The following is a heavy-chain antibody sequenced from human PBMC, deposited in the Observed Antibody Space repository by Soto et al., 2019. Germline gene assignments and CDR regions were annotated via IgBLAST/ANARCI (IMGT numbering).Heavy chain of an antibody. CDR1: GGSFSGYY. CDR2: IYHSGGT. V-gene: IGHV4-34*01. D-gene: IGHD3-10*01. CDR3: ASLSPRITMVRGVSRWFDP. Sequence: SETLSLTCAVYGGSFSGYYWSWIRQPPGKGLEWIGEIYHSGGTNYNPSLKSRVTISVDTSKNQFSLKLSSVTAADTAVYYCASLSPRITMVRGVSRWFDPWGQGTLVT. J-gene: IGHJ5*02.